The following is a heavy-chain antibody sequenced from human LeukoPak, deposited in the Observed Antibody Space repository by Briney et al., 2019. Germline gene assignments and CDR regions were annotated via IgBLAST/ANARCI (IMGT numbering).Heavy chain of an antibody. Sequence: GGSLRLSCAASGFTFSTYAMSWVRQAPGKGLEWVSTISGSGANTYYADSVRGRCTISRDNSKNTLYLHMNSLRAEDTAVYYCAKVPDYYDSSGYPEYFQHWGQGTLVTVSS. D-gene: IGHD3-22*01. V-gene: IGHV3-23*01. CDR3: AKVPDYYDSSGYPEYFQH. CDR2: ISGSGANT. J-gene: IGHJ1*01. CDR1: GFTFSTYA.